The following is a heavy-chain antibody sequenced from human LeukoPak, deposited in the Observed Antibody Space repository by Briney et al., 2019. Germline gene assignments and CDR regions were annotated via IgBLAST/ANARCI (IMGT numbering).Heavy chain of an antibody. CDR3: ARVGAVAGPQHIDY. Sequence: GGSLRLSCAASGFTFSSYSMNWVRQAPGKGLEWVSYISSSSSTIYYADSVKGRFTISRDNAKNSLYLQMNSLRAEDTAVYYCARVGAVAGPQHIDYWGQGALVTVSS. CDR2: ISSSSSTI. J-gene: IGHJ4*02. V-gene: IGHV3-48*01. CDR1: GFTFSSYS. D-gene: IGHD6-19*01.